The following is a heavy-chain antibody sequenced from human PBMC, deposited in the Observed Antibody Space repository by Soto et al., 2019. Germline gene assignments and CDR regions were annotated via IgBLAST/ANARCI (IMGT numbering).Heavy chain of an antibody. D-gene: IGHD1-26*01. Sequence: PSETLSLTCTVSGGSISSGGYYWSWIRQHPGKGLEWIGYIYYSGSTYYNPSLKSRVTISVDTSKNQFSLKLSPVTAADTAVYYCARVGAEYNWFDPWGQGTLVTVSS. CDR1: GGSISSGGYY. J-gene: IGHJ5*02. CDR3: ARVGAEYNWFDP. V-gene: IGHV4-31*03. CDR2: IYYSGST.